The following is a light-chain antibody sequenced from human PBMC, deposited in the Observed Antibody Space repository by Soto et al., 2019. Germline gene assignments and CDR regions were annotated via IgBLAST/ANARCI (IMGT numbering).Light chain of an antibody. CDR3: QQYNKWPQT. J-gene: IGKJ1*01. CDR2: GAS. V-gene: IGKV3-15*01. Sequence: EIVMTQSPVTLSVSPGERATLSCRASQSISSNLGWYQQKPGQAPRLLMYGASTRATGIPVRFSGSGSGTEFTLTISSLQSEDFAVYYCQQYNKWPQTFGQGTKVEIK. CDR1: QSISSN.